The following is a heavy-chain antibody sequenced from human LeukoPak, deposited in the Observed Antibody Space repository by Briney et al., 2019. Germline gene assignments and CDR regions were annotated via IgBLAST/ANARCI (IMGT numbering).Heavy chain of an antibody. CDR3: ASSFGSGRRDY. D-gene: IGHD3-10*01. J-gene: IGHJ4*02. V-gene: IGHV1-18*01. CDR1: GYTFTSYG. CDR2: ISAYNGNT. Sequence: ASVEVSCKASGYTFTSYGISWVRQAPGQGLEWMGWISAYNGNTNYAQKLQGRVTMTTDTSTSTAYMELSSLRSEDTAVYYCASSFGSGRRDYWGQGTMVTVSS.